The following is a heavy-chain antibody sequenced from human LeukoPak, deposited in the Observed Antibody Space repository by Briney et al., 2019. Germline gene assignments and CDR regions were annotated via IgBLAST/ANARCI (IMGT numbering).Heavy chain of an antibody. D-gene: IGHD3-9*01. Sequence: ASVKVSCKASGYTFTGYYMHWVRQAPGQGLERMGWINPNSGGTNYAQKFQGRVTMTRDTSISTAYMELSRLRSDDTAVYYCARDRPKLRYFDWLLSPRGMDVWGQGTTVTVSS. J-gene: IGHJ6*02. V-gene: IGHV1-2*02. CDR3: ARDRPKLRYFDWLLSPRGMDV. CDR1: GYTFTGYY. CDR2: INPNSGGT.